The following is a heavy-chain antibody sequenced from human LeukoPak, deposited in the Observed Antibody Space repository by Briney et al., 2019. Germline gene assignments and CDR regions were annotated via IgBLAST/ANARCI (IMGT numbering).Heavy chain of an antibody. V-gene: IGHV4-59*08. J-gene: IGHJ3*02. CDR2: IYYSGST. D-gene: IGHD2-21*02. CDR3: ARSIPGYCGGDCYLNDAFDI. CDR1: GGSISSYY. Sequence: SETLSLTCTVSGGSISSYYWSWIRQPPGKGLEWIGYIYYSGSTNYNPSLKSRVTISVDTSKNQFSLRLSSVTAADTAVYYCARSIPGYCGGDCYLNDAFDIWGQGTMVTVSS.